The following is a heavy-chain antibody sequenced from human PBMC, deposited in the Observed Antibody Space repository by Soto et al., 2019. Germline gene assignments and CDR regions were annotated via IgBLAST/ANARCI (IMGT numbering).Heavy chain of an antibody. CDR3: ARIPYSSASFDY. CDR2: ISYTGNT. J-gene: IGHJ4*02. Sequence: SETLSLTCTVSGVSISSVSLSSNYWGWIRQPPGKGLACIGSISYTGNTNYNPSLKSRVTISVDTSKNQFSLKLSSVTAADTALYYCARIPYSSASFDYWGQGTLVTVSS. V-gene: IGHV4-61*01. CDR1: GVSISSVSLSSNY. D-gene: IGHD6-19*01.